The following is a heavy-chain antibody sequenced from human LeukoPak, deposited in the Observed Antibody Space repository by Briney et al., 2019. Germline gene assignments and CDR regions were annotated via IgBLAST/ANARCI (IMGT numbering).Heavy chain of an antibody. CDR3: ARDGDSSSWDFDY. V-gene: IGHV3-33*01. J-gene: IGHJ4*02. CDR2: IWYDGSNK. D-gene: IGHD6-13*01. CDR1: GFTFSSYG. Sequence: GGSLRLSCAASGFTFSSYGMHWVRQAPGKGQEWVAVIWYDGSNKYYADSVKGRFTISRDNSKNTLYLQMNSLRAEDTAVYYCARDGDSSSWDFDYWGQGTLVTVSS.